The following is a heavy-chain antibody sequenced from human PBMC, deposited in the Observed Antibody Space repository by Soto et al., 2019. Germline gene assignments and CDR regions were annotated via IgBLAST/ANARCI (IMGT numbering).Heavy chain of an antibody. CDR3: TTTKGRLEPPTNDS. J-gene: IGHJ4*02. CDR1: GFTFSNAW. V-gene: IGHV3-15*01. D-gene: IGHD2-8*01. Sequence: EVQLVESGGGLVKPGGSLRLSCAGSGFTFSNAWMSWVRRAPGKGLEWVGRIKSDAYGGAIDYAAHVKGRFTISRDDSKNTLFLQMNNLRAEDTAVYSCTTTKGRLEPPTNDSWGQGTTVIVSS. CDR2: IKSDAYGGAI.